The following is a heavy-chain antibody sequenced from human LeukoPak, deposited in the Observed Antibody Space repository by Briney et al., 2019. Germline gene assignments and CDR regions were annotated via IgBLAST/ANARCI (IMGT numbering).Heavy chain of an antibody. CDR3: ASGVQWLVSSIDY. D-gene: IGHD6-19*01. J-gene: IGHJ4*02. CDR1: GYSFTSYW. CDR2: IYPGDSDT. V-gene: IGHV5-51*01. Sequence: GESLKTSCKGSGYSFTSYWIGWVRQMPGKGLEWMGIIYPGDSDTRYSPSFQGQVTISADKSISTAYLQWSSLKASDTAMYYCASGVQWLVSSIDYWGQGTLVTVSS.